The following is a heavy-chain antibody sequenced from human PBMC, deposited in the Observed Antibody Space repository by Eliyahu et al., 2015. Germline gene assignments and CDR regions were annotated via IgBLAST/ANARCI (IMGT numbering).Heavy chain of an antibody. CDR2: IYYSGST. CDR3: AREVTPQGGYYHYYYMDV. CDR1: GGSISNYX. V-gene: IGHV4-59*01. J-gene: IGHJ6*03. D-gene: IGHD4-11*01. Sequence: QVQLQESGPGLVKPSETLSLTCTVSGGSISNYXWTWIRQPPGKGLEWIGYIYYSGSTNYNPSLKSRVTISVDTSKNQFSLKLSSVTAADTAVYYCAREVTPQGGYYHYYYMDVWGKGTTVTVSS.